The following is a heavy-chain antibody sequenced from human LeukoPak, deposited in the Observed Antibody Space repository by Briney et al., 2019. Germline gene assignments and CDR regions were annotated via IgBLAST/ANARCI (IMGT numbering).Heavy chain of an antibody. CDR1: GGTFSSYA. J-gene: IGHJ3*02. CDR2: IIPIFGTA. CDR3: ARDRDTKIETDAFDI. D-gene: IGHD3-22*01. V-gene: IGHV1-69*13. Sequence: SVKVSCKASGGTFSSYAISWVRQAPGQGLEWMGGIIPIFGTANYAQKFQGRVTITADGSTSTAYMELSSLRSEDTAVYYCARDRDTKIETDAFDIWGQGTMVTVSS.